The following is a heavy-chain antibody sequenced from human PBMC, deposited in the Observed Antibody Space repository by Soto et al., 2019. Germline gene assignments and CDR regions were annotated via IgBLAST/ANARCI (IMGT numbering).Heavy chain of an antibody. J-gene: IGHJ6*02. CDR2: IYHSGST. Sequence: PSETLSLTCAVSGGSISSSNWWSWVRQPPGKGLEWIGEIYHSGSTNYNPSLKSRVTISVDKSKNHFSLNLSSVPAADTAVYYCASDPSSGWYRYYGMGVWGQGTTVTVSS. D-gene: IGHD6-19*01. CDR1: GGSISSSNW. CDR3: ASDPSSGWYRYYGMGV. V-gene: IGHV4-4*02.